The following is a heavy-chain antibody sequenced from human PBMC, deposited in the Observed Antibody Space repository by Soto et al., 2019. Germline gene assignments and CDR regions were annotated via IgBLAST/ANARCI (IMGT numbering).Heavy chain of an antibody. J-gene: IGHJ4*02. V-gene: IGHV4-31*02. CDR1: GDPSRSRDNY. D-gene: IGHD7-27*01. Sequence: AVSRKCRVFGDPSRSRDNYWNWVRQRPEKGLEWIGYIYYSGSTHYNPSLRSRLTISLDTSKNQFFLRLVSVTAADTALYYCARDQALAPTVWGYWGQGIQVTVSS. CDR2: IYYSGST. CDR3: ARDQALAPTVWGY.